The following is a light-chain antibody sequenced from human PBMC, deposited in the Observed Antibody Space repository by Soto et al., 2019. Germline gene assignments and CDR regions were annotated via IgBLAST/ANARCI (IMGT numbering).Light chain of an antibody. CDR3: QQYNSYWT. CDR1: QGISSN. CDR2: DAS. J-gene: IGKJ1*01. V-gene: IGKV1-13*02. Sequence: ALQLTQSPSSLSASVGDRVTITCRASQGISSNLAWYQQKPGRAPKVLIYDASTLKSGVPSRFSGSGSGTDFTLTISSLQPDDFAIYYCQQYNSYWTFGQGTKVEIK.